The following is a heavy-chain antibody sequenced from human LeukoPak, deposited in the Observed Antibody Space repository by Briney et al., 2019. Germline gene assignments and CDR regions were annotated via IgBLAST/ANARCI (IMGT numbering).Heavy chain of an antibody. D-gene: IGHD6-13*01. J-gene: IGHJ6*02. CDR2: ISAYNGNT. Sequence: GASVKVSCKASGYTFTSYGISWVRQAPGQGLEWMGWISAYNGNTNYAQKLQGRVTMTTDTSTSTAYMELRSLRSDDTAVYYCARDGEAAADYYYYGMDVWGQGTTVTVSS. V-gene: IGHV1-18*01. CDR1: GYTFTSYG. CDR3: ARDGEAAADYYYYGMDV.